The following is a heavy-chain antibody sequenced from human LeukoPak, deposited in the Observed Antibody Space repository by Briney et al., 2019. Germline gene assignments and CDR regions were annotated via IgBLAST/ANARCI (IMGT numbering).Heavy chain of an antibody. V-gene: IGHV3-7*01. CDR2: INEAGTMK. Sequence: QPGGSLRLSCAASGFSLGDYWMSWVRQAPGKGLEWVANINEAGTMKSVADSVKGRFTISRDNTKNSLYLEMNSLRAEDTAVYYCARDEPGYGEFLLYWGQGTLLTVSS. J-gene: IGHJ4*02. CDR3: ARDEPGYGEFLLY. CDR1: GFSLGDYW. D-gene: IGHD3-10*01.